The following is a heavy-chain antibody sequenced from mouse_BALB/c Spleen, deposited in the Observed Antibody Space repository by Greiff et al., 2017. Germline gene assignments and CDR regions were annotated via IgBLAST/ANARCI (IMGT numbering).Heavy chain of an antibody. J-gene: IGHJ3*01. V-gene: IGHV1S81*02. CDR3: ARREYGNSFAY. CDR1: GYTFTSYW. CDR2: INPSNGRT. Sequence: VQLQQPGAELVKPGASVKLSCKASGYTFTSYWMHWVKQRPGQGLEWIGEINPSNGRTNYNEKFKSKATLTVDKSSSTAYMQLSSLTSEDSAVYYCARREYGNSFAYWGQGTLVTVSA. D-gene: IGHD2-1*01.